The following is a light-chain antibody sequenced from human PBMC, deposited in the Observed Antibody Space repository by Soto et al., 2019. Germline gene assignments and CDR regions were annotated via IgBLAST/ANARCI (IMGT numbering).Light chain of an antibody. V-gene: IGKV3-11*01. Sequence: ETVLTQSPGTLSLSPGERATLSCRASQPVFIRYLAWYQQKPGQAPRLLIYEASKRATGIPARFSGSGSGTDFTLTISSLEPEDFAVYYCQQCGNWPLTFGGGTKVDIK. J-gene: IGKJ4*01. CDR3: QQCGNWPLT. CDR1: QPVFIRY. CDR2: EAS.